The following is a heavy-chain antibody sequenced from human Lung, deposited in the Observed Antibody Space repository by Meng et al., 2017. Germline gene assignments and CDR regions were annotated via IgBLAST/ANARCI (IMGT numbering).Heavy chain of an antibody. CDR2: INHSGST. Sequence: QLHWGGAGLWKPTDTRSLTLVAAGGSFSDYYWSWIRQPPGKGLEWIGEINHSGSTNYNPSLESRATISVDTSQNNLSLKLSSVTAADSAVYYCARGPTTMAHDFDYWGQGTLVTVSS. CDR3: ARGPTTMAHDFDY. CDR1: GGSFSDYY. D-gene: IGHD4-11*01. V-gene: IGHV4-34*01. J-gene: IGHJ4*02.